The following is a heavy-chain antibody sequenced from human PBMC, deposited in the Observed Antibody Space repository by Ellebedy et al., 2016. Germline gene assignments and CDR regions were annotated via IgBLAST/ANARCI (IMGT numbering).Heavy chain of an antibody. D-gene: IGHD6-13*01. CDR1: GLIVSDNY. CDR2: IYRSGST. Sequence: GESLKISCAVSGLIVSDNYMSWVRQAPGKGLEWVAIIYRSGSTFYPDSAKGRFTISRDNSKNTLYLHLNSLRVEDTAIYYCAGDSRGITAAGTSLHYWGQGTLVTVSS. CDR3: AGDSRGITAAGTSLHY. J-gene: IGHJ4*02. V-gene: IGHV3-53*01.